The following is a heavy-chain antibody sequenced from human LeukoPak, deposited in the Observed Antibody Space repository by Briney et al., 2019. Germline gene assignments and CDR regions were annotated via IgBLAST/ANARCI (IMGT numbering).Heavy chain of an antibody. CDR3: ARSGSSWYGDYFDY. Sequence: ASVKVSCKASGYSFIDYFIHWVRQAPGQGLEWMGWISAYNGNTNYAQKLQGRVTMTTDTSTSTAYMELRSLRSDDTAVYYCARSGSSWYGDYFDYWGQGTLVTVSS. CDR2: ISAYNGNT. CDR1: GYSFIDYF. D-gene: IGHD6-13*01. J-gene: IGHJ4*02. V-gene: IGHV1-18*04.